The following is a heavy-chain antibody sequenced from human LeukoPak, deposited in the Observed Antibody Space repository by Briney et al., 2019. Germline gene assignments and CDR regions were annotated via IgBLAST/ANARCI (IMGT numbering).Heavy chain of an antibody. CDR1: GFTVSSNY. J-gene: IGHJ4*02. D-gene: IGHD2-15*01. Sequence: GGSLRLSCAASGFTVSSNYMSWVRQAPGKGLEWVSLIYSGGSTYYADSVKGRFTISRDNSKNTLYLQMNSLRAEDTAVYYCARDCSGRNWARDFDYWGQGTLVTVSS. V-gene: IGHV3-53*01. CDR2: IYSGGST. CDR3: ARDCSGRNWARDFDY.